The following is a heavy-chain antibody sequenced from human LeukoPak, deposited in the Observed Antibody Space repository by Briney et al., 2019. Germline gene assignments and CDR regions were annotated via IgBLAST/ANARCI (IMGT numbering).Heavy chain of an antibody. CDR2: ISWNSGSI. CDR3: AKDLRSSSWDAFDI. V-gene: IGHV3-9*03. CDR1: GFTFDDYA. D-gene: IGHD6-13*01. J-gene: IGHJ3*02. Sequence: VRSLRLSCEASGFTFDDYAMHWVRQAPGKGLEWVSGISWNSGSIGYADSVKGRFTISRDNAKNSLYLQMNSLRAEDMALYYCAKDLRSSSWDAFDIWGQGTMVTVSS.